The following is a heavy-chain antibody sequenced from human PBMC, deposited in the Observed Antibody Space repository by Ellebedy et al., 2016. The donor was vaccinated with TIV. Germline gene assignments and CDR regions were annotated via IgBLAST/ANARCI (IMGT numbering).Heavy chain of an antibody. D-gene: IGHD2-2*01. CDR1: GFTFSAYG. Sequence: GESLKISXAASGFTFSAYGMHWVRQTPGKGLDWVAVISFDGNKKFYADSVQGRFTISRDNSKNTLYLQMNSLRGDDTALYYCVRDREYCTRTTCSHKYYHMDVWGKGTTVTGSS. CDR2: ISFDGNKK. V-gene: IGHV3-30*03. CDR3: VRDREYCTRTTCSHKYYHMDV. J-gene: IGHJ6*04.